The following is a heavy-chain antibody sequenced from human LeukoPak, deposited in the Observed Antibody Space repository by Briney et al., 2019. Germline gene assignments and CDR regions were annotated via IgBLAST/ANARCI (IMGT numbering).Heavy chain of an antibody. CDR2: INPNSGGT. CDR3: ARPAQAAAGDDY. Sequence: ASVKVSCKASGYSFTDYYMHWVRQAPGQGLEWMGWINPNSGGTNYAQKFQGRVTMTRDTSISTAYMELSRLRSDDTAVYYCARPAQAAAGDDYWGQGTLVTVSS. CDR1: GYSFTDYY. D-gene: IGHD6-13*01. V-gene: IGHV1-2*02. J-gene: IGHJ4*02.